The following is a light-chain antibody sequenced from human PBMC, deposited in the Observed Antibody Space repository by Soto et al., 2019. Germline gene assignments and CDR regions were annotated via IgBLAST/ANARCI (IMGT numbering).Light chain of an antibody. CDR1: QSISSW. Sequence: DIQMTQSPSTLSASVGDRVTITCRASQSISSWLAWYQQKPGKAPKLLIYKASSLESGVPSRFSGSGSGTEFTLTISSLQXDDFATYYCQQYNSYPWTFGQGTKVEIK. V-gene: IGKV1-5*03. J-gene: IGKJ1*01. CDR3: QQYNSYPWT. CDR2: KAS.